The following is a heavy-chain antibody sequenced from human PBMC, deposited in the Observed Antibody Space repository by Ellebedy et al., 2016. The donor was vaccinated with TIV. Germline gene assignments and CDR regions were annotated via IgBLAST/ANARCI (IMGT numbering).Heavy chain of an antibody. Sequence: PGGSLRLSCAASGFTFSSYSMNWVRQAPGKGLEWVSSISTSSSYIYYADSVKGRFTISRDNAKNTLYLQMNSLRAEDTAVYYCARAHQRIQLWATNKKRGYYYYGMDVWGQGTTVTVSS. D-gene: IGHD5-18*01. J-gene: IGHJ6*02. CDR1: GFTFSSYS. CDR2: ISTSSSYI. CDR3: ARAHQRIQLWATNKKRGYYYYGMDV. V-gene: IGHV3-21*01.